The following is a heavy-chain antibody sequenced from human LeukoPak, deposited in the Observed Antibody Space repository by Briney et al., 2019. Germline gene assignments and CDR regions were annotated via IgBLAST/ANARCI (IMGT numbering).Heavy chain of an antibody. CDR3: ARGGSRSYTSSTLDY. CDR2: ISYSGSN. Sequence: PSETLSLTCSVSGGSITVYYWNWIRQSPGQGLEWIGSISYSGSNNNNPSLKNRVTISIDTTKARFSLKVSSVIATDTAMYYCARGGSRSYTSSTLDYWGQGTLVTVSS. J-gene: IGHJ4*02. CDR1: GGSITVYY. V-gene: IGHV4-59*12. D-gene: IGHD6-6*01.